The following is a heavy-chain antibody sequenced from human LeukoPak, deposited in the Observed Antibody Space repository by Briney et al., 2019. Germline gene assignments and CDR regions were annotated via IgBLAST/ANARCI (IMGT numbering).Heavy chain of an antibody. Sequence: GGSLRLSCAASGFTFSSYAMHRVRQAPGKGLEWVAVISYDGSNKYYADSVKGRFTISRDNSKNTLYLQMNSLRAEDTAVYYCARERSGGSDSFDYWGQGTLVTVSS. CDR1: GFTFSSYA. D-gene: IGHD1-26*01. CDR2: ISYDGSNK. CDR3: ARERSGGSDSFDY. J-gene: IGHJ4*02. V-gene: IGHV3-30-3*01.